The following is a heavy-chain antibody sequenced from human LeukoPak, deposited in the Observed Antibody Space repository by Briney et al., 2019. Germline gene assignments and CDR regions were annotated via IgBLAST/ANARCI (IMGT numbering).Heavy chain of an antibody. CDR2: ISGSGGTT. V-gene: IGHV3-23*01. CDR1: RFTFSSYA. D-gene: IGHD2-2*01. CDR3: AKVGCSSISCSPSYYFDY. J-gene: IGHJ4*02. Sequence: GGSLGLSCAASRFTFSSYAMSWVRQAPGKGLEWVSGISGSGGTTYYGDSVKGRFTISRDNSKNTLYLQMNSLRADDTAVYFCAKVGCSSISCSPSYYFDYWGQGTLVTVSS.